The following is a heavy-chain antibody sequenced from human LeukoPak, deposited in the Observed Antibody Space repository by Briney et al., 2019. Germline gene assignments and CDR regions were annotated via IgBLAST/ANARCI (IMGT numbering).Heavy chain of an antibody. CDR3: TRDRHLWFGELLDY. J-gene: IGHJ4*02. Sequence: GGSLRLSCTASGFTFGDYAMSWFRQAPGKGLEWVGFIRSKAYGGTTEYAASVKGRFTISRDDSKSIAYLQMNSLKTEDTAVYYCTRDRHLWFGELLDYWGQGTLVTVSS. D-gene: IGHD3-10*01. V-gene: IGHV3-49*03. CDR2: IRSKAYGGTT. CDR1: GFTFGDYA.